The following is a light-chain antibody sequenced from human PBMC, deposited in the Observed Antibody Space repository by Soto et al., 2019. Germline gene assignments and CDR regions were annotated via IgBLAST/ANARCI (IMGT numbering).Light chain of an antibody. J-gene: IGKJ1*01. CDR3: QQRSNWPPT. Sequence: EVVLTQSPGTLSLSPGERATLSCRASQSVSKYLAWYQQKPGQAPRLLIYDASNRATGSPARFSGSGSETDFTLTISSLDPEEFAVYYCQQRSNWPPTFGQGTKVDIK. V-gene: IGKV3-11*01. CDR1: QSVSKY. CDR2: DAS.